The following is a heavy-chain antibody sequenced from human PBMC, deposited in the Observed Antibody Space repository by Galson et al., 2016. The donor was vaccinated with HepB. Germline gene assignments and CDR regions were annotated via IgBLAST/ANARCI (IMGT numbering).Heavy chain of an antibody. CDR2: IKPSDGST. J-gene: IGHJ4*02. V-gene: IGHV1-46*01. CDR1: GYTFSSYY. Sequence: SVKVSCKASGYTFSSYYMHWVRQAPGQGLEWMGIIKPSDGSTSYAQKFQGRVTMTRDTSTSTVYMELSSLRSEDTAVYYCSMLAGDYWGQGTLVTVSS. D-gene: IGHD2-8*01. CDR3: SMLAGDY.